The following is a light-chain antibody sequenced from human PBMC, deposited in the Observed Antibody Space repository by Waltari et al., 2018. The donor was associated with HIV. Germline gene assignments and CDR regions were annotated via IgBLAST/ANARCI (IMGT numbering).Light chain of an antibody. CDR1: SSNIGRNT. CDR3: AAWDDSLNGPV. J-gene: IGLJ3*02. Sequence: QSVLTQPPSASGTPGQRVTIPCSGSSSNIGRNTVNWYQQPPGTAPKLLIYSNNQRPSGVPDRFPGSKSGTSASLAISGLQSEDEADYYCAAWDDSLNGPVFGGGTKLTVL. CDR2: SNN. V-gene: IGLV1-44*01.